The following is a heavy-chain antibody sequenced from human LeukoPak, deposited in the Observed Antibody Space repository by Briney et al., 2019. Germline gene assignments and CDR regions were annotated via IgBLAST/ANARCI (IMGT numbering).Heavy chain of an antibody. Sequence: ASVKDSCKASGYTFANFGITWVRQAPGQGLEWMGWIRVYNGNTNYAQNLQARVTLTTDTSTSTAYMELRSLRSDDTALYYCARTCSSSSCYMVHWGQGTLVTVSS. V-gene: IGHV1-18*01. CDR3: ARTCSSSSCYMVH. D-gene: IGHD2-2*02. J-gene: IGHJ4*02. CDR2: IRVYNGNT. CDR1: GYTFANFG.